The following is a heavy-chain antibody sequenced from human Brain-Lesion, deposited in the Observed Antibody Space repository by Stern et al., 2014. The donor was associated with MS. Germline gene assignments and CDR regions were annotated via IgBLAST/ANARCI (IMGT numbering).Heavy chain of an antibody. D-gene: IGHD5-18*01. Sequence: MQLVQSGGGLVQPGRSLRLSCAASGFTFDDYAMHWVRQAPGKGLEWVSGISWNSGSIGYADSVKGRFTISRDNAKNSLYLQMNSLRAEDTALYYCAKPRYSYGTSYYYYGMDVWGQGTTVTVSS. J-gene: IGHJ6*02. V-gene: IGHV3-9*01. CDR3: AKPRYSYGTSYYYYGMDV. CDR2: ISWNSGSI. CDR1: GFTFDDYA.